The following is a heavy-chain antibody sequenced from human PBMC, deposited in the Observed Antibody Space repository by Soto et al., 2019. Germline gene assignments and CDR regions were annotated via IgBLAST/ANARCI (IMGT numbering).Heavy chain of an antibody. CDR3: ARAPGDYFDC. CDR2: IFYSGST. CDR1: GGSISSDGYY. J-gene: IGHJ4*02. V-gene: IGHV4-31*03. Sequence: SETLSLTCTVSGGSISSDGYYWSWIRQHPGKGLEWIGYIFYSGSTYYNPSLKSRFAISVDTSKNQFSLKLSSVTAADTAVYYCARAPGDYFDCWGQGTLVTVSS.